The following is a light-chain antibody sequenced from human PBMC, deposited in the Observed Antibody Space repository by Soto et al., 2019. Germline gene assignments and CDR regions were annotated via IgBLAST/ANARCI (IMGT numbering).Light chain of an antibody. V-gene: IGKV1-39*01. CDR3: LQSSSITWT. CDR1: QSIGRH. J-gene: IGKJ1*01. Sequence: DIQMTQSPSSLSASVGDRVTITCRASQSIGRHLTWYQQKAGKAPKLLIYAAFSLQGGVPLRFSGSGSGTDFTLTITSLQPEDVATYYCLQSSSITWTFGQGTRVEI. CDR2: AAF.